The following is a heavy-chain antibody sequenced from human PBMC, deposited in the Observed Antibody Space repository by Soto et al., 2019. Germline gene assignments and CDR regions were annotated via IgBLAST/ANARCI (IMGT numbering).Heavy chain of an antibody. V-gene: IGHV1-69*12. J-gene: IGHJ4*02. CDR2: IIPMFTTP. D-gene: IGHD4-17*01. CDR1: GGTFSNYG. Sequence: QVQLVQSGAEVKKPGSSVKVSCKVSGGTFSNYGISWVRQAPGQGLEWMGGIIPMFTTPNYAQKFEDRVTITADESTSTAYMRLSSLSSEDTAVYYCARGQEFGDYGSVDSWGKGTLVTVSS. CDR3: ARGQEFGDYGSVDS.